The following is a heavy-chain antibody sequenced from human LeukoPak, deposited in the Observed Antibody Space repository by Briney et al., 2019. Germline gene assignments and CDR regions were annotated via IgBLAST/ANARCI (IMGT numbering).Heavy chain of an antibody. CDR2: TSYDGSNE. D-gene: IGHD6-13*01. Sequence: GRSLRLSCTASGVTLSSYGMRWVRQAPGMGLEWVAVTSYDGSNEYYADSMKGRFTVSRDNSKNTLYLQMNGLRTEDTAVYYCAKDSSRWAFDSWGQGTLVTVSS. J-gene: IGHJ4*02. CDR3: AKDSSRWAFDS. CDR1: GVTLSSYG. V-gene: IGHV3-30*18.